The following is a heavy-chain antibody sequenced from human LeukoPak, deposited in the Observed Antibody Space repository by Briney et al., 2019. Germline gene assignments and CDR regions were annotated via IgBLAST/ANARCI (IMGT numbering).Heavy chain of an antibody. Sequence: GGSLRLSCAASGFTFSSYSMNWVRQAPGKGLEWVSSISSSSSYIYYADSVKGRFTISRDNAKNSLYLQMNSLRAEDTAVYYCARDPWRKYYYDSSGQYYFDYWGQGTLVTVSS. D-gene: IGHD3-22*01. V-gene: IGHV3-21*01. J-gene: IGHJ4*02. CDR2: ISSSSSYI. CDR1: GFTFSSYS. CDR3: ARDPWRKYYYDSSGQYYFDY.